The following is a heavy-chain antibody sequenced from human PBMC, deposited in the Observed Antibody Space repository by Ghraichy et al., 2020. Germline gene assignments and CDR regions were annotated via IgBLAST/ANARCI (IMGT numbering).Heavy chain of an antibody. V-gene: IGHV3-48*04. CDR2: IRSTSDTI. D-gene: IGHD1/OR15-1a*01. J-gene: IGHJ6*02. CDR3: ASLNTVMDV. CDR1: GFICSRYS. Sequence: GGSLRLSCTARGFICSRYSMNWVRHAPGKGLEWVSYIRSTSDTIYYADSVKGRFTISRDNAKNSLYLQMNSLRADDTAVYYCASLNTVMDVWGQGTTVTV.